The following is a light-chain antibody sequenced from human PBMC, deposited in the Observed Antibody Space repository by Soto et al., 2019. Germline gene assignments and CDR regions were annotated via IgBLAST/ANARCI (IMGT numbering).Light chain of an antibody. Sequence: DVHMHQANFSLSACHRVMETITFRASQSISSWVAWYQQKPRKAPKVLIYDASSLESGVPSRFSCSGSGTEFSLTISSLQPDDFATYFSQPPNHFWPFGQGTKVDIK. CDR2: DAS. J-gene: IGKJ1*01. CDR1: QSISSW. V-gene: IGKV1-5*01. CDR3: QPPNHFWP.